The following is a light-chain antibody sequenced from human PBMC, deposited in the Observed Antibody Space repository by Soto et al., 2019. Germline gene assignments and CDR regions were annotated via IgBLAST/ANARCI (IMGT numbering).Light chain of an antibody. V-gene: IGKV3-11*01. J-gene: IGKJ4*01. CDR2: GAS. Sequence: VLTQSPATLSLSPGERATLSCRASENVRTFVDWYQQKPGQAPRLLIYGASNRATDIPARFSGSGSGTDFTLTISNLEPEDFATCYCQQYNSLSSVSFGGGTKVEI. CDR1: ENVRTF. CDR3: QQYNSLSSVS.